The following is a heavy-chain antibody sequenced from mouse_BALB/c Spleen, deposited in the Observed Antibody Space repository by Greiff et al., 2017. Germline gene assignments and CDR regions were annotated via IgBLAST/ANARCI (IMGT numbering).Heavy chain of an antibody. CDR1: GFTFSSYA. Sequence: EVKLVESGGGLVKPGGSLKLSCAASGFTFSSYAMSWVRQTPEKRLEWVATISSGGSYTYYPDSVKGRFTISRDNAKNTLYLQMSSLRSEDTAMYYCARHGESGYDDDGNYAMDYWGQGTSVTVSS. D-gene: IGHD2-4*01. J-gene: IGHJ4*01. V-gene: IGHV5-9-3*01. CDR3: ARHGESGYDDDGNYAMDY. CDR2: ISSGGSYT.